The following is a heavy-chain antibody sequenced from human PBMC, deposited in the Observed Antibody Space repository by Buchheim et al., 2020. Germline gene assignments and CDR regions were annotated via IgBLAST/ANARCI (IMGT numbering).Heavy chain of an antibody. J-gene: IGHJ5*02. V-gene: IGHV4-30-4*01. D-gene: IGHD3-10*01. CDR1: GGSISSGDHH. Sequence: QVQLQESGPGLVKPSQTLSLPCTVSGGSISSGDHHWSWIRQPPGKGLEWIAYIYYSWTAYYYPSLKSRVTISVDTSKNQFFLELTSVTAADTAVYYCARRYGSGGYTDWFDPWGQGTL. CDR3: ARRYGSGGYTDWFDP. CDR2: IYYSWTA.